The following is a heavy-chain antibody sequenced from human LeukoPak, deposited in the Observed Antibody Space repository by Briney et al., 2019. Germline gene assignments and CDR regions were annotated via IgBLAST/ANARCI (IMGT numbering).Heavy chain of an antibody. D-gene: IGHD6-13*01. J-gene: IGHJ4*02. CDR2: ISYDGGNK. CDR3: ARESVAAASFDY. CDR1: GFTFSSYA. V-gene: IGHV3-30*04. Sequence: GGSLRLSCAASGFTFSSYAMHWVRQAPGKGLEWVAVISYDGGNKYYADSVKGRFTISRDNSKNTLYLQMNSLRAEDTAVYYCARESVAAASFDYWGQGTLVTVSS.